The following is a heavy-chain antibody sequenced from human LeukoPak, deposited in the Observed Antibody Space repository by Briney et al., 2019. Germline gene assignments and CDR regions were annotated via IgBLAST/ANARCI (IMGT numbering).Heavy chain of an antibody. CDR1: GGTFSSYA. CDR3: AREKDYGDYAVDAFDI. V-gene: IGHV1-69*13. Sequence: GASVKVSCKASGGTFSSYAISWVRQAPGQGLEWMGGIIPIFGTANYAQKFQGRVTITADESTSTAYMELSSLRYEDTAVYYCAREKDYGDYAVDAFDIWGQGTMVTVSS. D-gene: IGHD4-17*01. J-gene: IGHJ3*02. CDR2: IIPIFGTA.